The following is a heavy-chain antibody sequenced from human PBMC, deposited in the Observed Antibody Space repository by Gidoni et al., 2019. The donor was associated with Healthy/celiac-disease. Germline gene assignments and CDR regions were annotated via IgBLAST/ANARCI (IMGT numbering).Heavy chain of an antibody. CDR1: GGTFSRYA. CDR3: ARGAESYSSSWENRIFDY. J-gene: IGHJ4*02. Sequence: QVQLVQSGAAVKKPGSSVKVSCKASGGTFSRYAISWVRQAPGQGLEWMGGIIPIFGTANNAQKFQGRVTITADKSTSTAYMELSSLRSEDTAVYYCARGAESYSSSWENRIFDYWGQGTLVTVSS. V-gene: IGHV1-69*06. D-gene: IGHD6-13*01. CDR2: IIPIFGTA.